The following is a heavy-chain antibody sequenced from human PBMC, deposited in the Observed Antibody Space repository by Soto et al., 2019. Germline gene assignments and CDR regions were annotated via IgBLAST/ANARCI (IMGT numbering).Heavy chain of an antibody. Sequence: PSETLSLTCTVSGGSISSYYWSWIRQPPGKGLEWIGYIYYSGSTNYNPSLKSRVTISVDTSRNQFSLKLSSVTAADTAVYYCARGQGYGSLFDYWGQGTLVTVS. V-gene: IGHV4-59*01. CDR2: IYYSGST. CDR1: GGSISSYY. D-gene: IGHD5-18*01. J-gene: IGHJ4*02. CDR3: ARGQGYGSLFDY.